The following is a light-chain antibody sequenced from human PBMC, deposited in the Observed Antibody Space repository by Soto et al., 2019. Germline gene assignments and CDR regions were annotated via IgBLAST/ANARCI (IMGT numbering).Light chain of an antibody. V-gene: IGKV2-30*02. CDR3: MQGTHCPIT. CDR2: KVS. CDR1: QILVHSDGIAY. Sequence: DIVLTQSPLSLPVTPGEPSSISCRSNQILVHSDGIAYFSWCQQRPGRSPRRLIYKVSNRECGVPARFSGSGSGTDFALKISRVEAEDVGVYYCMQGTHCPITFGKGTRLEI. J-gene: IGKJ5*01.